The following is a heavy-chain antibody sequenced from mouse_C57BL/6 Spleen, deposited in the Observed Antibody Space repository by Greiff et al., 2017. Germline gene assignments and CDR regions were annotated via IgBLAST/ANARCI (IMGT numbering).Heavy chain of an antibody. Sequence: EVHLVESGEGLVKPGGSLKLSCAASGFTFSSYAMSWVRQTPEKRLEWVAYISSGGDYIYYADTVKGRFTISRDNARNTLYLQMSRLKSEDTAMYYCTRGGTTVVAPYAMDYWGQGTSVTVSS. V-gene: IGHV5-9-1*02. J-gene: IGHJ4*01. CDR1: GFTFSSYA. CDR2: ISSGGDYI. CDR3: TRGGTTVVAPYAMDY. D-gene: IGHD1-1*01.